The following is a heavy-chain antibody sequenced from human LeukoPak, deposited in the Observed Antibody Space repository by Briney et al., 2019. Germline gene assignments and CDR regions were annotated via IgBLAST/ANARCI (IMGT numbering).Heavy chain of an antibody. CDR2: INHSGST. CDR1: GGSFSGYY. D-gene: IGHD6-19*01. J-gene: IGHJ3*02. CDR3: ASSSGRGAFDI. Sequence: SETLSLTCAVYGGSFSGYYWSWMRQPPGKGLEWIGEINHSGSTNYNPSLKSRVTISVDTSKSQFSLKLSSVTAADTAVYYCASSSGRGAFDIWGQGTMVTVSS. V-gene: IGHV4-34*01.